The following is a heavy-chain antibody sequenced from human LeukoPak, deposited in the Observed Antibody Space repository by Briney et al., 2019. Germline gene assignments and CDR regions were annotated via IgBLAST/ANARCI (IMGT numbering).Heavy chain of an antibody. CDR3: ARGVVFGVVIWTDAFDI. CDR1: GFTFSSYG. CDR2: ISHDGSNK. D-gene: IGHD3-3*01. Sequence: GGSLRLSCAASGFTFSSYGMHWVRQAPGKGLQWVALISHDGSNKYYADSVKGRFTISRDNSKNTLYLQMNSLRAEDTAVYYCARGVVFGVVIWTDAFDIWGQGTMVTVSS. V-gene: IGHV3-30*03. J-gene: IGHJ3*02.